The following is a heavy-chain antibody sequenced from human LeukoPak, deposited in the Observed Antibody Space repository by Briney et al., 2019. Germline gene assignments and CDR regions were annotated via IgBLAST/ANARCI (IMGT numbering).Heavy chain of an antibody. CDR1: GGSISSSSYY. CDR2: IYYTGTT. D-gene: IGHD3-16*01. J-gene: IGHJ4*02. Sequence: KASETLSLTCTSGGSISSSSYYWGWIRQPPGKGLEWIGAIYYTGTTYYNPSLRSRVTVSVDTSKNHFSLNLRSVTAADTALYYCASAPRQASIGGLDYWGQGTLVTVSS. CDR3: ASAPRQASIGGLDY. V-gene: IGHV4-39*02.